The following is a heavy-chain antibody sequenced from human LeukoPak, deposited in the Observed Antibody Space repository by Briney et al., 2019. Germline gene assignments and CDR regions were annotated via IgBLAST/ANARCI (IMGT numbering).Heavy chain of an antibody. Sequence: PSETLSLTXAVSGYSISSGYYWGWIRQPPGKGLEWIGSIYHSGSTYYNPSLKSRVTISVDTSKNQFSLKLSSVTAADTAVYYCARPKSIAARLRFDPWGQGTLVTVSS. V-gene: IGHV4-38-2*01. CDR1: GYSISSGYY. CDR2: IYHSGST. CDR3: ARPKSIAARLRFDP. J-gene: IGHJ5*02. D-gene: IGHD6-6*01.